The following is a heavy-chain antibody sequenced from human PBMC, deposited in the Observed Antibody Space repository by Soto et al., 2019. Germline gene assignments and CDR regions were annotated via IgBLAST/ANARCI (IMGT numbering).Heavy chain of an antibody. J-gene: IGHJ4*02. CDR1: GGSVSRGSYY. CDR3: AGDRYGTLFDY. CDR2: IYYSGST. D-gene: IGHD5-18*01. V-gene: IGHV4-61*01. Sequence: SSETLSLTCTVSGGSVSRGSYYWSWIRQPPGKGLEWIGYIYYSGSTNYNPSLKSRVTISVDTSKNQFSLKLTSVTAADTAVYFCAGDRYGTLFDYWGQGALVTVSS.